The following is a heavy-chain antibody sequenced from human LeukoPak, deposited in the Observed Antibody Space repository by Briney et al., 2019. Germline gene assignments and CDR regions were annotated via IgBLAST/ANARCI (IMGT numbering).Heavy chain of an antibody. Sequence: GASVKVSFKASGYTFTSYGISWVRQAPGQGLEWMGWISAYNGNTNYSQKLPGRVTMTTYTSTSTAYMELRSLRSDDTAVYYCARNLAGIAVASGFDHWGQGTLVTVSS. D-gene: IGHD6-19*01. CDR1: GYTFTSYG. CDR2: ISAYNGNT. J-gene: IGHJ5*02. V-gene: IGHV1-18*01. CDR3: ARNLAGIAVASGFDH.